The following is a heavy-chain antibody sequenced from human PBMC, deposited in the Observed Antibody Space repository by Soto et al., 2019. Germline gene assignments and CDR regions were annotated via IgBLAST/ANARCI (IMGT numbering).Heavy chain of an antibody. D-gene: IGHD6-13*01. Sequence: ASVKVSCKASGYTFTSYGISWVRQAPGQGLEWMGWISAYNGGTNYAQKFQGRVTMTRDTSISTAYMELSRLRSDDTAVYYCARVPRAGTGYWGQGTLVTVSS. CDR3: ARVPRAGTGY. CDR1: GYTFTSYG. V-gene: IGHV1-18*01. J-gene: IGHJ4*02. CDR2: ISAYNGGT.